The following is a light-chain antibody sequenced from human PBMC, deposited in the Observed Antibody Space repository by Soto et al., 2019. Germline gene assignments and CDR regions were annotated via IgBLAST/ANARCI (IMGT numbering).Light chain of an antibody. V-gene: IGLV2-11*01. J-gene: IGLJ3*02. CDR2: DVN. CDR1: STDVGGYNY. CDR3: CSYAGSYTWV. Sequence: QSALTQPRSVSGSPGQSVTISCTGTSTDVGGYNYVSWYQHHSGKAPKLILSDVNKWPSGVPDRFSGSKSGNTASLTISGLQSEDEADYYCCSYAGSYTWVFGGGTQLTVL.